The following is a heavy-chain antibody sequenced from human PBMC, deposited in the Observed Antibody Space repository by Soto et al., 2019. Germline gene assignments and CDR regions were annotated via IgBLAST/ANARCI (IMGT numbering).Heavy chain of an antibody. J-gene: IGHJ5*02. CDR3: ATRITVFGLLIPPFDP. Sequence: SETLSLTCAVYGGSVNGYYWNWIRQPPGKGLEWIGEINRTGGTHYNPSLKSRVTMSVDTSKNQFSLRLSSVTAADTAIYYCATRITVFGLLIPPFDPWGQGTQVTVSS. V-gene: IGHV4-34*01. CDR1: GGSVNGYY. D-gene: IGHD3-3*01. CDR2: INRTGGT.